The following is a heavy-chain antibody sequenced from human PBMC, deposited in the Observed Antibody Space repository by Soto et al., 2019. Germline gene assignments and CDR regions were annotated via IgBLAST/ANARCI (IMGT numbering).Heavy chain of an antibody. CDR1: GYTFTSYG. Sequence: QVQLVQSGAEVKKPGASVKVSCKASGYTFTSYGISWVRQATGQGLEWMGWISAYNGNTNYAQKLQGRVTMTTDTATSTGYMELRSLRSVDTAVYYCARNDFYGSGSYYNGHFDYWGQGTLVTVSS. V-gene: IGHV1-18*01. J-gene: IGHJ4*02. D-gene: IGHD3-10*01. CDR3: ARNDFYGSGSYYNGHFDY. CDR2: ISAYNGNT.